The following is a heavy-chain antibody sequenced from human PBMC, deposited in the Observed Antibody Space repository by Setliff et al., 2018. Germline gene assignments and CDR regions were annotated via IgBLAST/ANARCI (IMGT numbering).Heavy chain of an antibody. Sequence: SETLSLTCAVYGGSFSGYYWSWIRQPPGKGLEWIGEINHSGSTNYNPSLKSRVTISVDTSKNQFSLKLTSVTAADTAVYYCARGYCSNTSCYRPDTDYYYYYMDVWGKGATVTVSS. D-gene: IGHD2-2*02. J-gene: IGHJ6*03. CDR2: INHSGST. V-gene: IGHV4-34*01. CDR3: ARGYCSNTSCYRPDTDYYYYYMDV. CDR1: GGSFSGYY.